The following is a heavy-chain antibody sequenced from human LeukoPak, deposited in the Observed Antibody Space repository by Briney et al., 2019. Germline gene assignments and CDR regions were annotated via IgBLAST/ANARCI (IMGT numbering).Heavy chain of an antibody. CDR2: VSYDGGHK. D-gene: IGHD2-15*01. CDR3: AAEYCSGGSCYTGHSGHDY. CDR1: GVTFSSYA. J-gene: IGHJ4*02. Sequence: PGGSLRLSCAASGVTFSSYAMHWVRQAPGEGLEWVAVVSYDGGHKFYADSVKGRFTISRDTSTNTLYLQMNSLRGDDTAVYYCAAEYCSGGSCYTGHSGHDYWGQGILVTVSS. V-gene: IGHV3-30*04.